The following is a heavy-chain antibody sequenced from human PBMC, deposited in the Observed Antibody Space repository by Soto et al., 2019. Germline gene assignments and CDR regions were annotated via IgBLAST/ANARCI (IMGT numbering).Heavy chain of an antibody. CDR2: ISAYNGNT. V-gene: IGHV1-18*01. CDR3: ARKYCSSTSCYWDSDAFDI. D-gene: IGHD2-2*01. CDR1: GYTFTSYG. J-gene: IGHJ3*02. Sequence: ASVKVSCKASGYTFTSYGISWVRQAPGQGHDWMGWISAYNGNTNYAQKLQGRVTMTTDTSTSTAYMELRSLRSDDTAVYYCARKYCSSTSCYWDSDAFDIWGQGTMVTVSS.